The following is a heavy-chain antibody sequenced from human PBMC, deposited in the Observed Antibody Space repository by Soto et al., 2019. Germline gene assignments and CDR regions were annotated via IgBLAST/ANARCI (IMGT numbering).Heavy chain of an antibody. CDR3: ARDYYHRSGPLDF. CDR1: GYTFTRNA. V-gene: IGHV1-3*01. Sequence: SVKVSCKASGYTFTRNAMHWVRQAPGQRLEWMGWINAGNGNTKYSQKFQGRVTITRDTSASTAYMELSSLRSEDTAVYYCARDYYHRSGPLDFWGQGTLVTVSS. CDR2: INAGNGNT. D-gene: IGHD3-22*01. J-gene: IGHJ4*02.